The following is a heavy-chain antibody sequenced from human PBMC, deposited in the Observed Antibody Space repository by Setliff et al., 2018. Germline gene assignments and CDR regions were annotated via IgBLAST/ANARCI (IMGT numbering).Heavy chain of an antibody. CDR1: GYTFPTYL. V-gene: IGHV1-18*01. Sequence: ASVKVSCKASGYTFPTYLISWMRQAPGQGLEWMGWISPYNGNRNYAQKFQGRVTMTTDSSTSTAYLELKSLGSDDTAVYYCARGPAVHCSGGSCYLDYWGQGTLVTVSS. J-gene: IGHJ4*02. CDR3: ARGPAVHCSGGSCYLDY. CDR2: ISPYNGNR. D-gene: IGHD2-15*01.